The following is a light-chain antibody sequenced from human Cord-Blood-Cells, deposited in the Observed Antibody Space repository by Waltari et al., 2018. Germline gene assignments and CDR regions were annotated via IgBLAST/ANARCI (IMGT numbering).Light chain of an antibody. J-gene: IGLJ1*01. Sequence: SALTQPASVSGSPGQSITIPCTGTSSYVGGYNYVSWYQQHPGKAPKLMIYEVSNRPSGVSNRFSGSKSGNTASLTISGLQAEDEADYYCSSYTSSSTPYVFGTGTKVTVL. V-gene: IGLV2-14*01. CDR2: EVS. CDR1: SSYVGGYNY. CDR3: SSYTSSSTPYV.